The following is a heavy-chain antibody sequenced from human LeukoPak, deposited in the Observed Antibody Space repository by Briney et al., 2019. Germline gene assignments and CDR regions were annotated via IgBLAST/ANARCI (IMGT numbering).Heavy chain of an antibody. D-gene: IGHD3-10*01. J-gene: IGHJ6*02. CDR3: AREGVLWFGELLFSPHYYYGMDV. CDR2: IKQDGSEK. V-gene: IGHV3-7*01. Sequence: GGSLRLSCAASGFTFSSYWMSWVRHAPGKGLEWVANIKQDGSEKYYVDSVKGRFTISRDNAKNSLYLQMNSLRAEDTAVYYCAREGVLWFGELLFSPHYYYGMDVWGQGTTVTVSS. CDR1: GFTFSSYW.